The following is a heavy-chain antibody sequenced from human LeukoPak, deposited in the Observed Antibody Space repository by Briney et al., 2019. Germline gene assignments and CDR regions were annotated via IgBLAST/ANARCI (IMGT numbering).Heavy chain of an antibody. Sequence: PSETLSLTCSVSGGSLSSYYWSWIRQPAGKGLEWIGRISATGNTKYNPSVQNRVTMSVDRSKNQFSLNLNSVTAADTAVYYCARGHSRMYYDILTGTDSYYYYFMDVWGKGTTVTVSS. CDR2: ISATGNT. D-gene: IGHD3-9*01. CDR1: GGSLSSYY. J-gene: IGHJ6*03. CDR3: ARGHSRMYYDILTGTDSYYYYFMDV. V-gene: IGHV4-4*07.